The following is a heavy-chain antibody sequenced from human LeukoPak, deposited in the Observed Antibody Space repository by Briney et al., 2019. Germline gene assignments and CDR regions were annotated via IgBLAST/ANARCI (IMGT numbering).Heavy chain of an antibody. CDR2: ISYDGSNK. CDR1: GFTFSSYG. CDR3: AKDGTRGYSYGRIDY. Sequence: PGGSLRLSCAAPGFTFSSYGMHWVRQAPGKGPEWVAVISYDGSNKYYADSVKGRFTISRDNSKNTLYLQMNSLRAEDTAVYYCAKDGTRGYSYGRIDYWGQGTLVTVSS. V-gene: IGHV3-30*18. J-gene: IGHJ4*02. D-gene: IGHD5-18*01.